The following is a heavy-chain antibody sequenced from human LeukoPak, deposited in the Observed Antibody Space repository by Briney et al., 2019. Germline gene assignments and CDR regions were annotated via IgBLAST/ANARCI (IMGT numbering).Heavy chain of an antibody. Sequence: GESLKISCKGSGYSFTSYWIGWVRQMPGKGLEWMGIIYPGDSDTRYSPSFQGQVTISADKSISTAYLQWSSLKASDTAMYYCARQGLWFGEANWFDPWGQGTLVTVSP. CDR1: GYSFTSYW. CDR3: ARQGLWFGEANWFDP. V-gene: IGHV5-51*01. CDR2: IYPGDSDT. D-gene: IGHD3-10*01. J-gene: IGHJ5*02.